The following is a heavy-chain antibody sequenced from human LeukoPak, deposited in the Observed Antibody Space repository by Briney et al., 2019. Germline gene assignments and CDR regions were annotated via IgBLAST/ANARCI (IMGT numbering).Heavy chain of an antibody. J-gene: IGHJ4*02. CDR3: AREPPTMVRGVIIRYFDY. CDR1: GGSISSYY. Sequence: KPSETLSLTCTVSGGSISSYYWSWIRQPPGKGPEWIGYIYYSGSTNYNPSLKSRVTISVDTSKNQFSLKLSSVTAADTAVYYCAREPPTMVRGVIIRYFDYWGQGTLVTVSS. CDR2: IYYSGST. D-gene: IGHD3-10*01. V-gene: IGHV4-59*01.